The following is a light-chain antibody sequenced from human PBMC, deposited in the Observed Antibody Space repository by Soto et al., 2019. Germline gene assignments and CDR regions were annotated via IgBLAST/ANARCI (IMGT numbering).Light chain of an antibody. J-gene: IGLJ1*01. CDR1: SSDVGAYNY. CDR3: STYTSSSTPLYV. Sequence: QAAVTQPACVSGSLGQSIATPCTESSSDVGAYNYVSWYQQHPGKAPKLMIYDVSNRPSGISNRFSGSKSGNTASLTISGLQAEDEADYYCSTYTSSSTPLYVFGTGTKVTVL. V-gene: IGLV2-14*01. CDR2: DVS.